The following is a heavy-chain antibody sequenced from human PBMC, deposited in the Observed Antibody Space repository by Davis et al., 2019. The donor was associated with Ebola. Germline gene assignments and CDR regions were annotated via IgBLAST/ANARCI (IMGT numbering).Heavy chain of an antibody. CDR1: GFTFISYW. D-gene: IGHD5-12*01. Sequence: HTGGSLRLSCEASGFTFISYWMHWVRQAPGKGLVWVSRINIDGSNTIYADSVKGRFVISRDISRNTLDLQMNSLSAEDTAVYYCALARGTMWIFDYWGQGTVVTVSS. CDR3: ALARGTMWIFDY. J-gene: IGHJ4*02. CDR2: INIDGSNT. V-gene: IGHV3-74*01.